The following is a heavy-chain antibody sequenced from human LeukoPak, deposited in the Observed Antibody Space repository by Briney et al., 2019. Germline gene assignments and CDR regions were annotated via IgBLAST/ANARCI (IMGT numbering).Heavy chain of an antibody. J-gene: IGHJ4*02. D-gene: IGHD6-13*01. Sequence: GRSLRLSCAASGFTFSSYPMHWVRQAPGKGLEWLAVISSDGGTKYYADSVQGRFTVSRYNSQNTLSLQMNSLRPEDTAVFYCARKGSSSWYGGGWAYWGQGILVTVS. CDR2: ISSDGGTK. CDR1: GFTFSSYP. V-gene: IGHV3-30-3*01. CDR3: ARKGSSSWYGGGWAY.